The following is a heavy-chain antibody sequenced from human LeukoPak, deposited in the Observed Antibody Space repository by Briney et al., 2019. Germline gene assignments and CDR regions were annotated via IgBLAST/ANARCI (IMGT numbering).Heavy chain of an antibody. CDR3: AKDRSGSYVANAFDI. V-gene: IGHV3-48*01. D-gene: IGHD1-26*01. CDR2: ISSSSSTI. CDR1: GFTFSSYS. Sequence: GGSLRLSCAASGFTFSSYSLNWVRQAPGKGLDWVSYISSSSSTIYYADSVKGRFTISRDNAKNSLYLQMNSLRAEDTAVYYCAKDRSGSYVANAFDIWGQGTMVTVSS. J-gene: IGHJ3*02.